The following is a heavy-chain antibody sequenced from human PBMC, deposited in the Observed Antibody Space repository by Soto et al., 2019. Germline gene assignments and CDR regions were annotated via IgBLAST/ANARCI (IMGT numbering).Heavy chain of an antibody. J-gene: IGHJ4*02. CDR1: LGSHMSAGYY. V-gene: IGHV4-61*08. Sequence: PLSRRYTVSLGSHMSAGYYWSWIRQHPGKGLEWIGYIYYSGSTNYNPSLKSRVTISVDTSKNQFSLKLSSVTAADTAVYYCAKSLSGYTRFDYWGQGTLVTVSS. CDR2: IYYSGST. D-gene: IGHD3-9*01. CDR3: AKSLSGYTRFDY.